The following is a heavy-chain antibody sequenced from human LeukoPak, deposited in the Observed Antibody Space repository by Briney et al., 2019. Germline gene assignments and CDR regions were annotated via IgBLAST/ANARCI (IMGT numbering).Heavy chain of an antibody. D-gene: IGHD6-13*01. CDR3: AKAASSSWPSYYYGMDV. CDR2: ITGSGGNT. V-gene: IGHV3-23*01. CDR1: GFIFSSYS. J-gene: IGHJ6*02. Sequence: PGGSLRLSCAASGFIFSSYSMNWVRQAPGKGLEWVSVITGSGGNTYYADSVKGRFTISKDNSKNTVYPQMSSLRVDDTAVYYCAKAASSSWPSYYYGMDVWGQGTTVTVSS.